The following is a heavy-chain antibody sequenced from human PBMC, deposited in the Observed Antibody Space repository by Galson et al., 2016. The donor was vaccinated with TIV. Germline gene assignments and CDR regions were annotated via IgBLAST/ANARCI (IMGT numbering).Heavy chain of an antibody. CDR3: AKEAGTDYYYGMDV. J-gene: IGHJ6*02. Sequence: SLRLSCAASGFIFNSFAMSWVRQAPGKGLQWVSAISRRGFNTYYADSAKGRFTISRGNSKNTLYLQMNSVRADDTAVYYCAKEAGTDYYYGMDVWGQGTTVTGSS. V-gene: IGHV3-23*01. D-gene: IGHD1/OR15-1a*01. CDR1: GFIFNSFA. CDR2: ISRRGFNT.